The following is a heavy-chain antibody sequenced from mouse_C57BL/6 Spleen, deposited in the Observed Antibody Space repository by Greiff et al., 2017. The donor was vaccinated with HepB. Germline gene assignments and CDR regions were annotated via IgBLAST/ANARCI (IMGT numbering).Heavy chain of an antibody. J-gene: IGHJ2*01. CDR1: GYTFTSYW. D-gene: IGHD1-1*01. V-gene: IGHV1-69*01. CDR2: IDPSDSYT. CDR3: ARKLDYYGSSYFYYFDY. Sequence: VQLQQPGAELVMPGASVKLSCKASGYTFTSYWMHWVKQRPGQGLEWIGEIDPSDSYTNYNQKFKGKSTLTVDKSSSTAYMQLSSLTSEDSAVYYCARKLDYYGSSYFYYFDYWGQGTTLTVSS.